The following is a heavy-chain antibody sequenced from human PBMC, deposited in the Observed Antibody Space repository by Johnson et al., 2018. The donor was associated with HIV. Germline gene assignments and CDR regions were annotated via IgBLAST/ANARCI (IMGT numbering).Heavy chain of an antibody. CDR3: ASLPGSGWEHDAFDI. D-gene: IGHD6-19*01. J-gene: IGHJ3*02. CDR1: GFTFTDYY. CDR2: ISRSGRTI. Sequence: LVESGGGLVTPGGSLRLSCAASGFTFTDYYISWIRQAPGKGLAWGSYISRSGRTIFYADSVTGRFTISRDNAKNSLYLKMNSLRAEDTAVYYCASLPGSGWEHDAFDIWGQGTMVTVSS. V-gene: IGHV3-11*04.